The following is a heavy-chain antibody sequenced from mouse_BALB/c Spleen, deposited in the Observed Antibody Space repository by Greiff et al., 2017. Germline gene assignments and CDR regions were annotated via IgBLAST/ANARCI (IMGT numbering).Heavy chain of an antibody. CDR2: ISSGGSYT. Sequence: EVHLVESGGGLVKPGGSLKLSCAASGFTFSSYAMSWVRQSPEKRLEWVAEISSGGSYTYYPDTVTGRFTISRDNAKNTLYLEMSSLRSEDTAMYYCASYYYGGRTYAMDYWGQGTSVTVSS. V-gene: IGHV5-9-4*01. CDR1: GFTFSSYA. J-gene: IGHJ4*01. CDR3: ASYYYGGRTYAMDY. D-gene: IGHD1-1*01.